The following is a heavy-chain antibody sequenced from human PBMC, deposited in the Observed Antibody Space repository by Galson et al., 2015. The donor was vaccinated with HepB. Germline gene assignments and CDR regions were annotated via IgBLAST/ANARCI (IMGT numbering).Heavy chain of an antibody. Sequence: SLRLSCAASGFTFSNYGMHWVRQAPGKGLEWVAVIWHDGSDKYYADSVKGRFTISRDISKNTLYLQMSSLRVEDTAVYYCARDAGRAMTVSDYWGQGTLVTVSS. CDR1: GFTFSNYG. V-gene: IGHV3-33*01. CDR2: IWHDGSDK. J-gene: IGHJ4*02. CDR3: ARDAGRAMTVSDY. D-gene: IGHD4-17*01.